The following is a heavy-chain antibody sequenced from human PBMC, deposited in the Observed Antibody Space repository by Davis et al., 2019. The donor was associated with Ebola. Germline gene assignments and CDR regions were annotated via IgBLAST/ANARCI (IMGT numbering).Heavy chain of an antibody. V-gene: IGHV3-74*01. J-gene: IGHJ5*02. Sequence: RAAPGFTFSTHWIHSVRQAPAKGLERVPRIHSHGRSTSYADSVKGRFTISRDNSNKSLYLQVNSLKPEDTAVYYCAKSAVGASLMGWFDPWGQGTLVTVSS. CDR3: AKSAVGASLMGWFDP. CDR2: IHSHGRST. D-gene: IGHD1-26*01. CDR1: GFTFSTHW.